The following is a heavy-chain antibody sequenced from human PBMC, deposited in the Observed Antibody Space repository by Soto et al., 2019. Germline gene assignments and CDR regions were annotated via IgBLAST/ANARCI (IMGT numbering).Heavy chain of an antibody. CDR2: IYSGGYT. CDR1: GFTVSNNY. CDR3: ASQAGGGGY. D-gene: IGHD3-10*01. V-gene: IGHV3-53*01. Sequence: EVQLVESGGGLIQPGGSLRLSCAVSGFTVSNNYMSWVRQAPGKGLEGVSVIYSGGYTAYGDSVKGRFTISRDNSKNTLYLKINTRGPAPPAVFFCASQAGGGGYWGQGTLVTVSS. J-gene: IGHJ4*02.